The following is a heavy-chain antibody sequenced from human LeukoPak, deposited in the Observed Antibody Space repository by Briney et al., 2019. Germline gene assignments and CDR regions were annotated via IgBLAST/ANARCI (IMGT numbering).Heavy chain of an antibody. Sequence: GGSLRLSCAASGFTFSNYWMHWVRQAPGKGLVWVSRINSDGINTSYADSVRGRFTISRDNSKNTLYLQMNSLRAEDTAVYYCARDGRWFGVYFDYWGQGTLVTVSS. J-gene: IGHJ4*02. CDR2: INSDGINT. D-gene: IGHD3-10*01. V-gene: IGHV3-74*01. CDR1: GFTFSNYW. CDR3: ARDGRWFGVYFDY.